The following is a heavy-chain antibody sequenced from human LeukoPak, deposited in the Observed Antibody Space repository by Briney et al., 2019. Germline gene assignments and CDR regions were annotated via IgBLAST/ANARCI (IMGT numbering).Heavy chain of an antibody. CDR3: ARRMGGDYGHWFDP. J-gene: IGHJ5*02. D-gene: IGHD4-17*01. Sequence: PSETLSLTCTVSGDSVSSGRYYWSWIRQPPGKGLEWIGYIYYSGSTNYNPSLKSRVTISVDTSKNQFSLKLSSVTAADTAVYYCARRMGGDYGHWFDPWGQGTLVTVSS. CDR1: GDSVSSGRYY. V-gene: IGHV4-61*01. CDR2: IYYSGST.